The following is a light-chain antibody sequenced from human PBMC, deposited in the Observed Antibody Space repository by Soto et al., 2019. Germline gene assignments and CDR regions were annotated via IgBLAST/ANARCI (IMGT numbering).Light chain of an antibody. J-gene: IGKJ2*01. V-gene: IGKV3-15*01. Sequence: EIVMTQSPGTLSVSPGERATLSCRASQSVSSSLAWYQQRPGQAPRLLIYGASTRANGLPARFSGSGSGTEFTLTITSLQSEDFAVYYCQQYNNWPPYTFGQGTKLQIK. CDR1: QSVSSS. CDR2: GAS. CDR3: QQYNNWPPYT.